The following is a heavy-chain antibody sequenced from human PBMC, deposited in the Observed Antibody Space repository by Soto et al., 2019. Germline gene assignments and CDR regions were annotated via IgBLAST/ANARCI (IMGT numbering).Heavy chain of an antibody. J-gene: IGHJ6*02. CDR1: GGTFSSYA. CDR3: ARGVSARSYYYYGMDV. CDR2: IIPIFGTA. D-gene: IGHD6-25*01. V-gene: IGHV1-69*13. Sequence: SVKVSCKASGGTFSSYAISWVRQAPGQGLEWMGGIIPIFGTANYAQKFQGRVTITADESTSTAYMELSSLRSEDTAVYYCARGVSARSYYYYGMDVWGQGTTVTVSS.